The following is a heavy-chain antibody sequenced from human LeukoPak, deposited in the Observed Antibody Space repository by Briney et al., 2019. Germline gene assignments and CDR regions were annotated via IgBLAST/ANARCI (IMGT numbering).Heavy chain of an antibody. J-gene: IGHJ4*02. D-gene: IGHD3-10*01. Sequence: SQTLSLTCTVSGGSVSTTDYYWNWIRRPPGKGLEWIGSVHYSGTTYYNLSLKSRLIISLDKAKNQFSLILSSVTAADTAVYYCARERLSYYYFDYWGQGSLVTVSS. V-gene: IGHV4-30-4*01. CDR3: ARERLSYYYFDY. CDR2: VHYSGTT. CDR1: GGSVSTTDYY.